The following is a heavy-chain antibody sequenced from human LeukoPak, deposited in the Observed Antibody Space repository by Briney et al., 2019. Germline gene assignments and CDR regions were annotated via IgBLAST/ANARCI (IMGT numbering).Heavy chain of an antibody. CDR2: IGTGGDT. V-gene: IGHV3-23*01. D-gene: IGHD2-15*01. CDR3: AKSRVVDRRGYFDY. J-gene: IGHJ4*02. CDR1: GFTFNIYP. Sequence: GDSLRLSCVASGFTFNIYPMTWVRQSPEKGLEWVSTIGTGGDTYYADSVKGRFTISRDDSKNTLYLQMHSLGAEDTAVYYCAKSRVVDRRGYFDYWGQGTLVTVSS.